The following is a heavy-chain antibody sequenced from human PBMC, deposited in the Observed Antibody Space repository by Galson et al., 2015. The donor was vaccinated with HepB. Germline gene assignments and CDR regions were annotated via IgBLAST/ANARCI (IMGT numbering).Heavy chain of an antibody. J-gene: IGHJ4*02. V-gene: IGHV1-2*02. Sequence: SVKVSCKASGYTFTDYHLHWVRQAPGQGLEWMGWINPARGDTKYAQKLQGRVTMTRDTSINSAYMELSSLKSDDTAVYYCVRTGCRGGGFPPAYWGQGTLVIVSS. D-gene: IGHD6-25*01. CDR3: VRTGCRGGGFPPAY. CDR1: GYTFTDYH. CDR2: INPARGDT.